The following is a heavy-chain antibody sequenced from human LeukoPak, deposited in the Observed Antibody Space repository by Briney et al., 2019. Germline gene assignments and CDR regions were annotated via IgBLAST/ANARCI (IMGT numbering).Heavy chain of an antibody. CDR3: ASLFTTVTTFYYYYYGMDV. CDR1: GGSFSGYY. D-gene: IGHD4-17*01. CDR2: INHSGST. Sequence: PSETLSLTCAVYGGSFSGYYWSWIRQPPGKGLEWIGEINHSGSTNYNPSLKSRVTISVDTSKNQFSLKLSSVIAADTAVYYCASLFTTVTTFYYYYYGMDVWGQGTTVTVSS. V-gene: IGHV4-34*01. J-gene: IGHJ6*02.